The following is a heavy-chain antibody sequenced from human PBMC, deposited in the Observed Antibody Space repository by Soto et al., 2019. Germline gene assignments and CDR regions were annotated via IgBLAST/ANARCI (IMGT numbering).Heavy chain of an antibody. V-gene: IGHV4-39*01. Sequence: QLQLQESGPGLVKPSEPLSLTCTVSGGSISSSDFYWGWLRQTPGKGLEFIGSMYYSGTTYYNPSLKSRVTISVDTSKNQFTLKLISVTAAATAVYYCAVVDSTGNWFDPWGEGALVTVSS. J-gene: IGHJ5*02. CDR1: GGSISSSDFY. CDR3: AVVDSTGNWFDP. D-gene: IGHD6-25*01. CDR2: MYYSGTT.